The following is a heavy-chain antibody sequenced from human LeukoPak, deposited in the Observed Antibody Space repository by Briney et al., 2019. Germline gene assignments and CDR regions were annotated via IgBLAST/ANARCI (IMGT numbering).Heavy chain of an antibody. D-gene: IGHD3-22*01. CDR3: ARDYYDSSSLRAFDI. CDR2: IIPIFGTA. J-gene: IGHJ3*02. V-gene: IGHV1-69*13. Sequence: ASVKVSCKASGGTFSSYAISWVRQAPGQGLEWMGGIIPIFGTANYAQKFQGRVTITADESTSTAYMELSSLRPEDTAVYYCARDYYDSSSLRAFDIWGQGTMVTVSS. CDR1: GGTFSSYA.